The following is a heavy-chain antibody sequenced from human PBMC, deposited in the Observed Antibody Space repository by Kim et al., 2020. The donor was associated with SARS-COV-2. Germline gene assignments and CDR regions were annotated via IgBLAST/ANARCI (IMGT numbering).Heavy chain of an antibody. CDR2: INAGNGNT. CDR3: ARGGIAAAGRLLDY. D-gene: IGHD6-13*01. V-gene: IGHV1-3*01. Sequence: ASVKVSCKASGYTFTSYAMHWARQAPGQRLEWMGWINAGNGNTKYSQKFQGRVTITRDTSASTAYMELSSLRSEDTAVYYCARGGIAAAGRLLDYWGRGTLVTVSS. CDR1: GYTFTSYA. J-gene: IGHJ4*02.